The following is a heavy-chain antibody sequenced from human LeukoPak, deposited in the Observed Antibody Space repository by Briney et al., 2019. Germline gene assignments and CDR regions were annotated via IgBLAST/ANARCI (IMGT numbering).Heavy chain of an antibody. CDR3: ARGGLGIGDFDI. Sequence: TGGSLRLSCAASGFTFSSCGMHWVRQAPGKGLEWVAVIWYDGSNKYYADSVKGRFTISRDNSKNTLYLQMNSLRAEDTAVYYCARGGLGIGDFDIWGQGAMVTVSS. V-gene: IGHV3-33*01. D-gene: IGHD7-27*01. J-gene: IGHJ3*02. CDR2: IWYDGSNK. CDR1: GFTFSSCG.